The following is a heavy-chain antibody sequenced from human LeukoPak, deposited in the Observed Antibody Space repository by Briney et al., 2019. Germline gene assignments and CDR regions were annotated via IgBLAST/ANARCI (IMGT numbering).Heavy chain of an antibody. CDR2: ISGYSGST. CDR1: GYTFAAYS. J-gene: IGHJ4*02. Sequence: ASVKVSCKTSGYTFAAYSINWVRQAPGQGLEWMGWISGYSGSTNYAQKLQGRVTMTTDTSTTTAYMELRSLKSDDTAVYYCARGHSSGRDYYFDTWGQGTLVTVSS. V-gene: IGHV1-18*01. D-gene: IGHD6-19*01. CDR3: ARGHSSGRDYYFDT.